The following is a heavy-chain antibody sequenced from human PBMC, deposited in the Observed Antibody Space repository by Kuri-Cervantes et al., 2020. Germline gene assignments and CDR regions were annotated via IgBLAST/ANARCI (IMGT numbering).Heavy chain of an antibody. CDR2: ISYDGSNK. CDR3: ARVSPEYCSGGSCYSGWFDP. Sequence: GGSLRLSCAASGFTFSSYAMHWVRQAPGKGLEWVAVISYDGSNKYYAGSVKGRFTISRDNSKNTLYLQMNSLRAEDTAVYYCARVSPEYCSGGSCYSGWFDPWGQGTLVTVSS. CDR1: GFTFSSYA. V-gene: IGHV3-30-3*01. J-gene: IGHJ5*02. D-gene: IGHD2-15*01.